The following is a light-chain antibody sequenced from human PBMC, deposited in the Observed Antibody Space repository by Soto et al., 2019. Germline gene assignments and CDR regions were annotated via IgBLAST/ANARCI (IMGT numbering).Light chain of an antibody. CDR3: NSYTCGNGIYV. Sequence: QSALTQPASVSGSPGQSITISCTGTSSDVGGYNYVSWYQQHPGKAPKLMICEVSNRPSGVSNRFSGSKSGNTAYLTISGLQAYEEADYYYNSYTCGNGIYVFGTGTKLTVL. CDR2: EVS. J-gene: IGLJ1*01. CDR1: SSDVGGYNY. V-gene: IGLV2-14*01.